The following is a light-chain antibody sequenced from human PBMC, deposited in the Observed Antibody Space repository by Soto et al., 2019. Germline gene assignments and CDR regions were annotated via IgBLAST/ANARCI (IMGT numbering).Light chain of an antibody. J-gene: IGLJ1*01. V-gene: IGLV2-14*01. CDR2: DVS. CDR3: TSYTSXSTPYV. CDR1: SSDVGAYTY. Sequence: QSVLTQPASLSGSPGQSITISCAGTSSDVGAYTYVSWYQQHPGKAPKLMIYDVSNRPSGVSNRFSGSKSGNTAFLIISGLQAEDEADYYCTSYTSXSTPYVFGGGTKVTVL.